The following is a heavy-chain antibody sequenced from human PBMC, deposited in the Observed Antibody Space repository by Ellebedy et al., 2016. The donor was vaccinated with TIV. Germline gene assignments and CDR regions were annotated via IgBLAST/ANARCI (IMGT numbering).Heavy chain of an antibody. D-gene: IGHD5-18*01. Sequence: MPSETLSLTCTFSGGSITNDYWNWIRQPPGKGLEWIGYIYYNGRGSSNYNPSLQSRVTISVDTSKNQFSLKLSSVTAADTGVYYCAREAADTFDSWGQGTLVSVSS. J-gene: IGHJ4*02. CDR3: AREAADTFDS. CDR1: GGSITNDY. CDR2: IYYNGRGSS. V-gene: IGHV4-59*01.